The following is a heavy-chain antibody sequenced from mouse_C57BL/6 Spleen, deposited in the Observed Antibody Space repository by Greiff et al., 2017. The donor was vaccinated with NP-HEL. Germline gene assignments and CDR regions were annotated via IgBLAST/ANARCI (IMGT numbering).Heavy chain of an antibody. J-gene: IGHJ4*01. CDR1: GYTFTSYW. CDR3: ARSYYAMDY. V-gene: IGHV1-53*01. Sequence: VHVKQPGTELVQPGASVKLSCTASGYTFTSYWMHWVKQRPGQGLEWIGNISPSDGGTNYNEKFKSKATLTVDKSSSTAYMQLSSLTSEDAAVYYCARSYYAMDYWGQGTSVTVSS. CDR2: ISPSDGGT.